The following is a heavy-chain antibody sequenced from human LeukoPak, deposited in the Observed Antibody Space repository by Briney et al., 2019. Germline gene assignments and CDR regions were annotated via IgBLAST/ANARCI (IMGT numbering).Heavy chain of an antibody. Sequence: PGRSLRLSCAASGFTFSRHAMHWVRQAPGKGLEWVAVISYDETNKYYVDSVKGRFTISRDNSKNTLYLQMNSLRAEDTAVYYCAKDRSGSYSQGLDYWGQGTLVTVSS. J-gene: IGHJ4*02. V-gene: IGHV3-30-3*01. CDR3: AKDRSGSYSQGLDY. CDR1: GFTFSRHA. D-gene: IGHD1-26*01. CDR2: ISYDETNK.